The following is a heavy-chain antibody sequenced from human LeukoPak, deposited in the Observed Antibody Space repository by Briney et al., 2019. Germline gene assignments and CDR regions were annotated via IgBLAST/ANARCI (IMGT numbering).Heavy chain of an antibody. D-gene: IGHD6-6*01. CDR1: GFTFGSYA. CDR2: LSGNGGST. CDR3: ARDPARLNAFDI. Sequence: PGGSLRLSCAASGFTFGSYAMSWVRQAPGKGLEWVSTLSGNGGSTYSADSVKGRFTISRDNSKNTLYLQMNSLRAEDTAVYYCARDPARLNAFDIWGQGTMVTVSS. V-gene: IGHV3-23*01. J-gene: IGHJ3*02.